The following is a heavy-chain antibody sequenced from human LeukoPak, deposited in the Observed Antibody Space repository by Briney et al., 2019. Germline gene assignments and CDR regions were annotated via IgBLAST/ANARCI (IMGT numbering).Heavy chain of an antibody. CDR2: INHSGST. CDR3: ARGSVMITSGGVIALDAFDI. D-gene: IGHD3-16*02. Sequence: SETLSLTCAVYGGSFTIYYWSWIRQPPGKGLEWIGEINHSGSTNYNPSLMSRVTISVDTSKNQFSLKLSSVTAADTAVYYCARGSVMITSGGVIALDAFDIWGQGTMVTVSS. V-gene: IGHV4-34*01. J-gene: IGHJ3*02. CDR1: GGSFTIYY.